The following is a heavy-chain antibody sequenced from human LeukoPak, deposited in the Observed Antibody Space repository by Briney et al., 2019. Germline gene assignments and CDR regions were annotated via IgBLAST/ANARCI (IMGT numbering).Heavy chain of an antibody. CDR2: ISGSGGST. CDR3: AQGMDSVLGAIGGAFDI. V-gene: IGHV3-23*01. CDR1: GFTFNNYA. Sequence: PGGSLRLSCATSGFTFNNYAMSWVRQAPGKGLEWVSGISGSGGSTYYADSVKGRFIISRDNSKNTLHLQMNSLRAEDTAVYYCAQGMDSVLGAIGGAFDIWALGTMVTVSS. D-gene: IGHD3-16*01. J-gene: IGHJ3*02.